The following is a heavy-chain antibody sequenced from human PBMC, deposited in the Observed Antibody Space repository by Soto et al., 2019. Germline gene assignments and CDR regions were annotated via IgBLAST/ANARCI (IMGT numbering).Heavy chain of an antibody. CDR1: GFTFSDYY. V-gene: IGHV3-11*05. CDR3: ARAKSSGRDDSFDI. Sequence: QVQLVEAGGGLVEPGGSLRLSCGASGFTFSDYYMTWIRQAPGKGLEWVSYIAGTSYYTNYADSVKGRFIISRDNAKSSLYLQMKSVRAEDTAVYYCARAKSSGRDDSFDIWGQGTAVTVSS. D-gene: IGHD1-26*01. J-gene: IGHJ3*02. CDR2: IAGTSYYT.